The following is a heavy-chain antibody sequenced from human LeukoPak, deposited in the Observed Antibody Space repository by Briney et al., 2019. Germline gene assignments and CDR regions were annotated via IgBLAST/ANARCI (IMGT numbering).Heavy chain of an antibody. V-gene: IGHV3-64D*06. D-gene: IGHD3-10*01. J-gene: IGHJ4*02. Sequence: GGSLRLSCSASGFTFCRYAMHGVCQGPGEGLEYVSAISSNGGSTYYADSVKGRFTISRDNSRNTLHLQMSSLRVEDTAVYYCVKDSSSGSYFDYWGQGTLVPVSS. CDR3: VKDSSSGSYFDY. CDR1: GFTFCRYA. CDR2: ISSNGGST.